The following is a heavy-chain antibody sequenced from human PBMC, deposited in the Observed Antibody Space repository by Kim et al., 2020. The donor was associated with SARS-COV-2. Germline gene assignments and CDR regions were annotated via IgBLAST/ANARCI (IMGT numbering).Heavy chain of an antibody. Sequence: SETLSLTCAVYGGSFSGYYWSWIRQPPGKGLEWIGEINHSGSTNYNPSLKSRVTISVDTSKNQFSLKLSSVTAADTAVYYCARGPRSSWYRIFVYWGQGTLVTVSS. CDR3: ARGPRSSWYRIFVY. CDR1: GGSFSGYY. V-gene: IGHV4-34*01. J-gene: IGHJ4*02. D-gene: IGHD6-13*01. CDR2: INHSGST.